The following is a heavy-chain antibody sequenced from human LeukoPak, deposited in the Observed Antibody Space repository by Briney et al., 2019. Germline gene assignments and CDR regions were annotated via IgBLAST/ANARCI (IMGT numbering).Heavy chain of an antibody. CDR2: IYHSGST. J-gene: IGHJ2*01. CDR1: GGSISSGGYS. Sequence: SETLSLTCAVSGGSISSGGYSWSWIRQPPGTGLEWIGYIYHSGSTYYNPSLKSRVTISVDRSKNQFSLKLSSVTAADTAVYYCARGGCSGGSCYYHWYSDLWGRGTLVTVSS. V-gene: IGHV4-30-2*01. D-gene: IGHD2-15*01. CDR3: ARGGCSGGSCYYHWYSDL.